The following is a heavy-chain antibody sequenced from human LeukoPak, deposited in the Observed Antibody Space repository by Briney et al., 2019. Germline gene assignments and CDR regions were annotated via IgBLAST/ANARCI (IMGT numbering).Heavy chain of an antibody. CDR2: IYTSGST. D-gene: IGHD2-15*01. J-gene: IGHJ6*03. CDR3: ATRYWVSGYFYMDV. Sequence: SETLSLTGTVSGGSISSYYWSWIRQRAGKGLEWIGRIYTSGSTNYNPSLQSRVTLSLDTSKNQFSLRLSSVTAADTAFYYCATRYWVSGYFYMDVWGKGTSVTISS. CDR1: GGSISSYY. V-gene: IGHV4-4*07.